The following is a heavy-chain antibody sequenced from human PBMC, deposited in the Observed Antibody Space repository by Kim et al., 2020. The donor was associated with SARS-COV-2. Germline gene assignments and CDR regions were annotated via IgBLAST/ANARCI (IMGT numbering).Heavy chain of an antibody. Sequence: GGSLRLSCAASGFTFSSYGMHWVRQAPGKGLEWVAVISYDGSNKYYADSVKGRFTISRDNSKNMLYLQMNSLRAEDTAVYFCAKDIALRFLEWLSNPIHYYYYHYGMDVWGQGTTVTVSS. D-gene: IGHD3-3*01. CDR2: ISYDGSNK. CDR3: AKDIALRFLEWLSNPIHYYYYHYGMDV. V-gene: IGHV3-30*18. J-gene: IGHJ6*02. CDR1: GFTFSSYG.